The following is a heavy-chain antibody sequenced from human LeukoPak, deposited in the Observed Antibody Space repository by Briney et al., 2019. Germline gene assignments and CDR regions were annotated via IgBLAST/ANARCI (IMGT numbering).Heavy chain of an antibody. J-gene: IGHJ4*02. Sequence: GASVKVSCKASGYAFSTYHMHWVRQAPGQGLEWMGEINPTGGFTHSARKFQGRLTVTSDTSTSTVYLELGSLSSEDTAVYYCTTRGGGNPFGNWGQGTLVTVSS. V-gene: IGHV1-46*01. CDR2: INPTGGFT. CDR1: GYAFSTYH. CDR3: TTRGGGNPFGN. D-gene: IGHD4-23*01.